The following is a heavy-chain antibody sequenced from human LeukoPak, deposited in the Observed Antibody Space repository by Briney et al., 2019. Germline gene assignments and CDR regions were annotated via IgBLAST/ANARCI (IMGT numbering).Heavy chain of an antibody. J-gene: IGHJ2*01. CDR3: ARYGSATVITPDWYFDL. CDR1: GYTFTDYP. V-gene: IGHV1-18*01. Sequence: ASVKVSCKASGYTFTDYPISWVRQAPGQGLEWMGWISDYNGNTNYAQKLQGRVTMTTDTSTSAVYMELRSLRSDDTAVYYCARYGSATVITPDWYFDLWGRGTLVTVS. CDR2: ISDYNGNT. D-gene: IGHD4-23*01.